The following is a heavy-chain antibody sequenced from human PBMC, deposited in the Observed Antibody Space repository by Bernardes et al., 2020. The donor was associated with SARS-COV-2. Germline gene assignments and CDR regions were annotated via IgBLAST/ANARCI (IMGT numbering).Heavy chain of an antibody. CDR1: GGSFSGYY. V-gene: IGHV4-34*01. Sequence: SEHLPLTCAVYGGSFSGYYWSWIRQRPGKGLEWIEEINHSGSTNYNPSLKSRVTISVDTSKNQFSLKLSSVTAADTAVYYCARLQLPHLTYYYYYGMDVWGQGTTVTVSS. J-gene: IGHJ6*02. CDR3: ARLQLPHLTYYYYYGMDV. D-gene: IGHD2-2*01. CDR2: INHSGST.